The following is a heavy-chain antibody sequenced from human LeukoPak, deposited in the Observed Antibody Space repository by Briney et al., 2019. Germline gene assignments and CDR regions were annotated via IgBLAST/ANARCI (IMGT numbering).Heavy chain of an antibody. Sequence: ASVKVSCKASGYTFTGYYMRWVRQAPGQGLEWMGWINPNSGGTNYAQKFQGRVTMTRDTSISTAYMELSRLRSDDTAVYYCARVSGGYSGYEGWGQGTLVTVSS. CDR2: INPNSGGT. J-gene: IGHJ4*02. D-gene: IGHD5-12*01. CDR1: GYTFTGYY. V-gene: IGHV1-2*02. CDR3: ARVSGGYSGYEG.